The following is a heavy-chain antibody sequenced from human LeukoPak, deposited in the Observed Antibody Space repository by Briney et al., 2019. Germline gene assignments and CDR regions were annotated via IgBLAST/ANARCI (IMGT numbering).Heavy chain of an antibody. D-gene: IGHD1-26*01. J-gene: IGHJ4*02. CDR1: GFTFSSYG. V-gene: IGHV3-33*01. CDR3: ITGIELVGATPPLDY. CDR2: IWYDGSNK. Sequence: GGSLRLSCAASGFTFSSYGMHWVRQAPGKGLEWVGVIWYDGSNKYYADSVKGRFTISRDNSKNTLYLQMNSLRAEDTAVYYCITGIELVGATPPLDYWGQGTLVTVSS.